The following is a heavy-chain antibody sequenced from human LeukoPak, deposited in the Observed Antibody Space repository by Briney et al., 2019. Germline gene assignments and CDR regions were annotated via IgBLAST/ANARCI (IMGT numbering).Heavy chain of an antibody. Sequence: GASVKVSCKASGYTFTSYGISWVRQAPGQGLEWMGWISAYNGNTNYAQKLQGSVTMTTDTSTSTAYMELRSLRSDDTAVYYCARVSTPLDYYYYMDVWGKGTTVIVSS. CDR3: ARVSTPLDYYYYMDV. J-gene: IGHJ6*03. D-gene: IGHD1-14*01. CDR1: GYTFTSYG. V-gene: IGHV1-18*01. CDR2: ISAYNGNT.